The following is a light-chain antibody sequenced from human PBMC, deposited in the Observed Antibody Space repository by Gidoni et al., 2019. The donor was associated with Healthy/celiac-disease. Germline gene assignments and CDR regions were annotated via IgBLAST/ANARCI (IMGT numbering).Light chain of an antibody. J-gene: IGKJ4*01. Sequence: DIQMTQSPSSLSASVGDRVTITCRASQSISSYLNWYQQKPGQAPKRLIYAASSLQSGVPSRFSGSGSGTDFTLTISSLQPEDFATYYCQQSYSTPRLTFGGGTKVEIK. CDR1: QSISSY. CDR3: QQSYSTPRLT. CDR2: AAS. V-gene: IGKV1-39*01.